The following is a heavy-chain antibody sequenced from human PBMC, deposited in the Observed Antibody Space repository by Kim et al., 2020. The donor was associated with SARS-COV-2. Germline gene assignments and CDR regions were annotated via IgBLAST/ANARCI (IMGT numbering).Heavy chain of an antibody. CDR2: INPNSGGT. CDR1: GYTFTGYY. CDR3: ARGSSSGWRKRQPDFDY. Sequence: ASVKVSCKASGYTFTGYYMHWVRQAPGQGLEWMGRINPNSGGTNYAQKFQGRVTMTRDTSISTAYMELSRLRSDDTAVYYCARGSSSGWRKRQPDFDYWGQGTLVTVSS. V-gene: IGHV1-2*06. D-gene: IGHD6-19*01. J-gene: IGHJ4*02.